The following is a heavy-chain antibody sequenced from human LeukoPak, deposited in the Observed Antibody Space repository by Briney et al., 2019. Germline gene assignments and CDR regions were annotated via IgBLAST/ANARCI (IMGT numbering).Heavy chain of an antibody. Sequence: GGSLRLSCAASGFTVSRNYMNWVRQAPGKGPEWVSIIYSDGRIYYADFVKGRFTISRDNSKNTVHLQMNSLRADDTAVYYCARVKRLLPNDAFDMWGQGTMVTVSS. J-gene: IGHJ3*02. V-gene: IGHV3-66*01. CDR1: GFTVSRNY. CDR3: ARVKRLLPNDAFDM. CDR2: IYSDGRI. D-gene: IGHD3-22*01.